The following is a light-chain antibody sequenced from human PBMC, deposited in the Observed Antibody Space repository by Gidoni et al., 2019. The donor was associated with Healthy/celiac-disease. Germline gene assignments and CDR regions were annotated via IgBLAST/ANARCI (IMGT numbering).Light chain of an antibody. J-gene: IGKJ1*01. Sequence: EIVFTQSPATLSLSPGEIATLSCRASQSVSSYLAWYQQKPGQAPRLLIYDESKRATGIPARCSGSGSGTDFTRNISSLEPEDLAVYYCQQRSNWPPWTFGQGTKVEIK. CDR2: DES. V-gene: IGKV3-11*01. CDR1: QSVSSY. CDR3: QQRSNWPPWT.